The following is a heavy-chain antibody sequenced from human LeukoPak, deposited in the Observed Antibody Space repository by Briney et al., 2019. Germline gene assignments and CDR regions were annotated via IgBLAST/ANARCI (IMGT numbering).Heavy chain of an antibody. CDR3: AWSRYCVPFYYMDV. CDR2: ISAYNGNT. Sequence: VASVKVSCKASGGTFSSYAISWVRQAPGQGLEWMGWISAYNGNTNYAQKFQGRVTMTTDTSTSTAYMELRSLRSDDTAVYYRAWSRYCVPFYYMDVWGKGTTVTVSS. V-gene: IGHV1-18*01. D-gene: IGHD3-3*01. CDR1: GGTFSSYA. J-gene: IGHJ6*03.